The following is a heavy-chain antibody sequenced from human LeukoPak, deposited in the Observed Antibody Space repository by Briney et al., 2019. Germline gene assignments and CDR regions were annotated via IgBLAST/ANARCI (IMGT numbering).Heavy chain of an antibody. J-gene: IGHJ6*03. CDR2: INHSGST. D-gene: IGHD3-22*01. V-gene: IGHV4-34*01. CDR3: ARDRFDDSSGYYYHYYYYMDV. Sequence: SETLSLTCAVYGGSFSGYYWSWIRQPPGKGLEWIGEINHSGSTNYNPSLKSRVTISVDTSKNQFSLKLSSVTAADTAVYYCARDRFDDSSGYYYHYYYYMDVWGKGTTVTISS. CDR1: GGSFSGYY.